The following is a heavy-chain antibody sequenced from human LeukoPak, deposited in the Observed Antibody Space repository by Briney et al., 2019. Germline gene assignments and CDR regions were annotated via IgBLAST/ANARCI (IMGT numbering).Heavy chain of an antibody. CDR3: ARVHPRAVAVFDY. CDR1: GYTFTGYY. V-gene: IGHV1-2*02. Sequence: GASVKVSCKASGYTFTGYYMHWVRQAPGQGLEWMGWINPNSGGTNYAQKFQGRVTMTRDTSISTAYMELSRLRSDDTAVYYCARVHPRAVAVFDYWGQGTLVTVSS. CDR2: INPNSGGT. D-gene: IGHD6-19*01. J-gene: IGHJ4*02.